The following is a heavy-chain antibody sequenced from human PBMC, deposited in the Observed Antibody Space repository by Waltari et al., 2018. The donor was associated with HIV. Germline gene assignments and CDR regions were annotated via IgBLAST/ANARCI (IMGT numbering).Heavy chain of an antibody. CDR1: EFTFSHYW. D-gene: IGHD5-18*01. J-gene: IGHJ4*02. CDR2: INSDGSST. CDR3: ARPRGYNYGYTGFDS. Sequence: EVQLVESGGGLVQPGGSLRLSCAASEFTFSHYWLPWVRQGPGKGLVWVSRINSDGSSTSYADSVKGRFTISRDNAKNTLYLQMYSLRAEDTAVYYCARPRGYNYGYTGFDSWGRGTLVTVSS. V-gene: IGHV3-74*01.